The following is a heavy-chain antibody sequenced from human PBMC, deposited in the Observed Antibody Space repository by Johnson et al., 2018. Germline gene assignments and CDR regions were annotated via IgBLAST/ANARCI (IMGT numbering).Heavy chain of an antibody. D-gene: IGHD2-21*01. CDR2: IYAGGAP. Sequence: VQLGESGGGLVEPGESLRLSCAASGFTVSSNYMTWVRQAPGKGLEWVPVIYAGGAPYYADSVKGRFTIPRDNSKTTLYLQLNSLRAEDTAVHYCARGKLLSGDALDIWGQGTMVTVAS. CDR1: GFTVSSNY. V-gene: IGHV3-66*02. J-gene: IGHJ3*02. CDR3: ARGKLLSGDALDI.